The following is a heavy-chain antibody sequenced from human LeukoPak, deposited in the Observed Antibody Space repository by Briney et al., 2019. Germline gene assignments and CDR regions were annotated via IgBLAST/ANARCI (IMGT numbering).Heavy chain of an antibody. Sequence: ASETLSLTCVVSGASISSGYWSTWVRQPPGKGLKWIGEIHDSGSANCNPSLKSRVTISVDKSKNQFSLNLTSVTAADTAVYNCATRATDGPLWGQGTLVTVSS. CDR3: ATRATDGPL. D-gene: IGHD5-24*01. J-gene: IGHJ4*02. V-gene: IGHV4/OR15-8*01. CDR1: GASISSGYW. CDR2: IHDSGSA.